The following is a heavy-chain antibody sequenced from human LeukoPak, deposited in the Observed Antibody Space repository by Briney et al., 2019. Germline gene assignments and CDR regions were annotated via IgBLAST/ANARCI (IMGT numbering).Heavy chain of an antibody. CDR1: GYSISSAYY. Sequence: SETLSLTCTVSGYSISSAYYWGWIRQSPGKGLEWIGSIFHSGSIYYNPSLKSRATISVDMSKSQFSLNLRSVTAADTAVYYCARGGFVVIRHFDWFPFDYWGQGTLVTVSS. D-gene: IGHD3-9*01. J-gene: IGHJ4*02. CDR3: ARGGFVVIRHFDWFPFDY. CDR2: IFHSGSI. V-gene: IGHV4-38-2*02.